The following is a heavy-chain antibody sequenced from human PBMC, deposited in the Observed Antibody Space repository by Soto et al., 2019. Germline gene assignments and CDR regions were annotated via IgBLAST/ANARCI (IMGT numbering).Heavy chain of an antibody. J-gene: IGHJ4*02. D-gene: IGHD2-2*01. Sequence: EVQLLESGGGLVQPGESLRLSCAASGFSFSNFAMAWVRQAPGKGLEWVAAISGSGASTYYADSVQGRFTISRDNSKNTVSLQMNSLRVEDTAVYFCAQGRRTSFSPYDYWGQGTLVTVSS. CDR1: GFSFSNFA. CDR2: ISGSGAST. CDR3: AQGRRTSFSPYDY. V-gene: IGHV3-23*01.